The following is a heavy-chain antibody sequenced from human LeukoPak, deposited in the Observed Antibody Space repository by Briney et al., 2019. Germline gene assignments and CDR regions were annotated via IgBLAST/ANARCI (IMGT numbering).Heavy chain of an antibody. J-gene: IGHJ4*02. Sequence: ASVKVSCKASGYTFTSYGISWVRQAPGQGLEWMGWISAYNGNTNSAQKLQGRVTMTTDTSTSTAYMEMRSLRSDDTAVYYCARGVSGYSGYVKVFDYWGQGTRVTVFS. CDR2: ISAYNGNT. V-gene: IGHV1-18*01. CDR1: GYTFTSYG. CDR3: ARGVSGYSGYVKVFDY. D-gene: IGHD5-12*01.